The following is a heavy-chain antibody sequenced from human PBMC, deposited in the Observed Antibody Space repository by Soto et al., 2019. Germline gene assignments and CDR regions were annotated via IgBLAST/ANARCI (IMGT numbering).Heavy chain of an antibody. CDR1: GYTFTSYY. V-gene: IGHV1-46*01. Sequence: QVQLVQSGAEVKKPGASVKVSCKASGYTFTSYYMHWVRQAPGQGLEWMGIINPSGGSTSYAQKFQGRVTMTRDTSTSTVYMELSSLRSEDTAVYYCARDANIVVVTAIRRADWFDPWGQGTLVTVSS. CDR3: ARDANIVVVTAIRRADWFDP. J-gene: IGHJ5*02. CDR2: INPSGGST. D-gene: IGHD2-21*02.